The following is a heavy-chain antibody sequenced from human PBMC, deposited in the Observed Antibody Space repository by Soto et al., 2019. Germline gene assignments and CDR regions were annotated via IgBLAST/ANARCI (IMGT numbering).Heavy chain of an antibody. D-gene: IGHD2-15*01. CDR1: GFSLSTSGVG. CDR3: AHRPSYCSVGSCYTGFDY. V-gene: IGHV2-5*02. CDR2: IYWDDDK. Sequence: QITLKESGPTLVKPTQTLTLTCTFSGFSLSTSGVGVGWIRQPPGKALEWLALIYWDDDKRYSPSLKSRLTTTTDASKNHLVLTMTNMNPVDTATYYCAHRPSYCSVGSCYTGFDYCGAGTLVTVSS. J-gene: IGHJ4*02.